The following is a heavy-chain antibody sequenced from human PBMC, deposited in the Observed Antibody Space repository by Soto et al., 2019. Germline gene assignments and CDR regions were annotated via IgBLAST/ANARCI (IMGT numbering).Heavy chain of an antibody. CDR3: ASVGEASDDVFDY. CDR1: GGSISSSSYY. CDR2: IYYSGST. D-gene: IGHD3-16*01. J-gene: IGHJ4*02. Sequence: KASETLSLTCTVSGGSISSSSYYWGWIRQPPGKGLEWIGSIYYSGSTYYNPSLKSRVTISVDTSKNQFSLKLSSVTAADTAVYYCASVGEASDDVFDYWGQGTLVTVSS. V-gene: IGHV4-39*01.